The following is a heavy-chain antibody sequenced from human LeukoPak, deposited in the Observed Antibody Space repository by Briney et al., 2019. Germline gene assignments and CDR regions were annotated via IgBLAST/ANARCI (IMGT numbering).Heavy chain of an antibody. V-gene: IGHV3-23*01. D-gene: IGHD2-15*01. CDR3: AKWGRCGGSCSVFDY. CDR1: GFTFSSYG. CDR2: ISGSGGST. Sequence: PGGSLRLSCAASGFTFSSYGMSWVRQAPGKGLEWVSAISGSGGSTYYADSVKGRFTISRDNSKNTLYLQMNSLRAEDTAVYYCAKWGRCGGSCSVFDYWGQGTLVTVSS. J-gene: IGHJ4*02.